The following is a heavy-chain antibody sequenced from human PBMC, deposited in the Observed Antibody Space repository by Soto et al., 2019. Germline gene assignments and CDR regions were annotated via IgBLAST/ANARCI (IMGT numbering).Heavy chain of an antibody. CDR3: ARDLDYYGSGSYYPDYYYYYMDV. J-gene: IGHJ6*03. Sequence: SLRFSCAASGFTFSSYGMHWFRQAPGKGLEWVAVIWYDGSNKYYADSVKGRFTISRDNSKNTLYLQMNSLRAEDTAVYYCARDLDYYGSGSYYPDYYYYYMDVWGKGPRSPSP. V-gene: IGHV3-33*01. CDR1: GFTFSSYG. CDR2: IWYDGSNK. D-gene: IGHD3-10*01.